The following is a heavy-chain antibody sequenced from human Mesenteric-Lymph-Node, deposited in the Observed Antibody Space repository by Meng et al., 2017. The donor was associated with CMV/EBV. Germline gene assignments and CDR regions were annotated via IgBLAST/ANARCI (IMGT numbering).Heavy chain of an antibody. V-gene: IGHV1-69*05. Sequence: SVKVSCKASGYTFASYGINWVRQATGQGLEWMGGIIPIFGTANYAQKFQGRVTITTDESTSTAYMELSSLRSEDTAVYYCAREIGVDTAMVRFDYWGQGTLVTVSS. CDR1: GYTFASYG. CDR3: AREIGVDTAMVRFDY. D-gene: IGHD5-18*01. CDR2: IIPIFGTA. J-gene: IGHJ4*02.